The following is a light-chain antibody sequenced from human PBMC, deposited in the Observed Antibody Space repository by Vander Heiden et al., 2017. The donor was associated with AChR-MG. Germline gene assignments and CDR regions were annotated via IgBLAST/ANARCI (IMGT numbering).Light chain of an antibody. CDR2: DAS. V-gene: IGKV1-33*01. CDR1: EGIGTF. J-gene: IGKJ2*01. CDR3: QQYHSLPRT. Sequence: DIQMTQSPPSLSASVGDRVTITCQASEGIGTFVTWYQQKSGKAPKLLIYDASNLETGVPSRFSGGGSGTDFTFTISSLQPEDSATYFCQQYHSLPRTFGQGTKLEI.